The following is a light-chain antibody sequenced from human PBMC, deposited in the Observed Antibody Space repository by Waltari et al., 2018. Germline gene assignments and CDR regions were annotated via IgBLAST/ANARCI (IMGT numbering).Light chain of an antibody. CDR3: QQYGSSPHT. Sequence: EIVLTQSPGTLSLSPGERATLSCRASQSVSSSYLAWYQQKPGQAPRLLIYGASNRATGIQDRFSGSGSGTDFTLTISRLEPEDFAVYYCQQYGSSPHTFGGGTKVEIK. CDR1: QSVSSSY. V-gene: IGKV3-20*01. CDR2: GAS. J-gene: IGKJ4*01.